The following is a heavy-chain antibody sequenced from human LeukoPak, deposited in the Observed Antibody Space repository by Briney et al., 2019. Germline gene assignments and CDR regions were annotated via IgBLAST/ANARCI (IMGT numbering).Heavy chain of an antibody. CDR2: ISNSGDYI. V-gene: IGHV3-21*01. D-gene: IGHD6-19*01. Sequence: RAGGSLRLSCTVSGFTFSSFTMNWVRQGPGKGLERVASISNSGDYISYADSLKGRFTISRDNAKNSLFLQMSSLRAEDTAVYYCAREMYAGWYFAFDIWGQGTMVTVSS. CDR3: AREMYAGWYFAFDI. J-gene: IGHJ3*02. CDR1: GFTFSSFT.